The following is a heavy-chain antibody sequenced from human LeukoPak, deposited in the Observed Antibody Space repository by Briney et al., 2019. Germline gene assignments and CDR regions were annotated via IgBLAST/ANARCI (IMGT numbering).Heavy chain of an antibody. V-gene: IGHV3-23*01. CDR2: ISGSGDTT. J-gene: IGHJ4*02. CDR3: AKYRNYVRDYFDY. Sequence: GGSLRLSCATSGFIFSNYAVNWVRQAPGKGLEWVSIISGSGDTTYYADSVKGRFTISRDNSKNTLYLQMNSLRAEDTAVYYCAKYRNYVRDYFDYWGQGTLVTVSS. CDR1: GFIFSNYA. D-gene: IGHD4-11*01.